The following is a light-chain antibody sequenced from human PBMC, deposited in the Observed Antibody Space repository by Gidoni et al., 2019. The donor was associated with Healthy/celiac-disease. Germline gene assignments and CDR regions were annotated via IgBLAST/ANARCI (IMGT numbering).Light chain of an antibody. CDR3: QQYGSSPRVT. CDR2: GAS. J-gene: IGKJ3*01. CDR1: QSVSSSY. Sequence: IVLTQSPGTLSLSPGERATLSCRASQSVSSSYLAWYQQKPGQAPRLLIYGASSRATGIPDRFSGSGSGTDFTLTISRLEPEDFAVYYCQQYGSSPRVTFGPXTKVDIK. V-gene: IGKV3-20*01.